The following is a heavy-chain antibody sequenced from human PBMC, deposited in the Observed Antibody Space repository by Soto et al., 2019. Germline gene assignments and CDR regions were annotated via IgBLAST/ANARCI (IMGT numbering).Heavy chain of an antibody. J-gene: IGHJ4*02. D-gene: IGHD3-9*01. V-gene: IGHV1-69*13. CDR1: GGTFSSYA. CDR2: IIPIFGTA. CDR3: ARGRGLRYFDWLLN. Sequence: SVKVSCKASGGTFSSYAISWVRQAPGQGLEWMGGIIPIFGTANYAQKFQGRVTITADESTSTAYMELRSLRSEDTAVYYCARGRGLRYFDWLLNWGQGTLVTVSS.